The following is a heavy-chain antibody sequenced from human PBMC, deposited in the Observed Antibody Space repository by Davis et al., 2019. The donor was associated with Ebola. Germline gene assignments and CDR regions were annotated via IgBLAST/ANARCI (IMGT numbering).Heavy chain of an antibody. CDR1: GFTFSSYS. CDR2: ISSSSSTI. V-gene: IGHV3-48*02. Sequence: GESLKISCAASGFTFSSYSMNWVRQAPGKGLEWVSYISSSSSTIYYADSVKGRFTISRDNAKNSLYLQMNSLRDEDTAVYYCAREGDYYDSSGYYGYWGQGTLVTVSS. CDR3: AREGDYYDSSGYYGY. J-gene: IGHJ4*02. D-gene: IGHD3-22*01.